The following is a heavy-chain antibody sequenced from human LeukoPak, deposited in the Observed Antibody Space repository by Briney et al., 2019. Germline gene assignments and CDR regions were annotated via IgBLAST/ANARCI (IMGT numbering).Heavy chain of an antibody. D-gene: IGHD2-2*01. V-gene: IGHV3-23*01. CDR1: GFTFSIYA. CDR2: ITGSGGGT. J-gene: IGHJ4*02. Sequence: GGSLRLSCVASGFTFSIYAMSWGREGLGEGLEWGSAITGSGGGTYYADSVKGRFTNSRDNSKNTLYLQMNSLRAEDTAIYYCAKGYCSSASCANRADYWGQGTLVTVSS. CDR3: AKGYCSSASCANRADY.